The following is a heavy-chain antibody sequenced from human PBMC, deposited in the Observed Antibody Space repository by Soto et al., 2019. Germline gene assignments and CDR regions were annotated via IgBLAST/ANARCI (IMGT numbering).Heavy chain of an antibody. Sequence: GGSLRLSCAASGFTFISYWMHWVRQAPGKGLVWVSRINSDGSSTSYADSVKGRFTISRDNAKNTLYLQMNSLRAEDTAVYYCARARYCSSTSCYATDYYYYGMDVWGQGTTVTVSS. V-gene: IGHV3-74*01. CDR3: ARARYCSSTSCYATDYYYYGMDV. CDR2: INSDGSST. J-gene: IGHJ6*02. D-gene: IGHD2-2*01. CDR1: GFTFISYW.